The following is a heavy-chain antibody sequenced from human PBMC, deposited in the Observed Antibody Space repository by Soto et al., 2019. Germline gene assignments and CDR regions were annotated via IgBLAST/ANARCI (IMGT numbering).Heavy chain of an antibody. D-gene: IGHD3-3*01. CDR2: INAGNGNT. J-gene: IGHJ4*02. CDR1: GYTFTSYA. V-gene: IGHV1-3*01. CDR3: ARDTRAYDFWSGYYIDY. Sequence: QVQLVQSGAEVKKPGASVQVSWRASGYTFTSYAIHWVRQVPGQRLEWMGWINAGNGNTEYSQKFQGRVTITRDTSATTAYMGLSSLRSEDTAIYYCARDTRAYDFWSGYYIDYWGQGTLVTVSS.